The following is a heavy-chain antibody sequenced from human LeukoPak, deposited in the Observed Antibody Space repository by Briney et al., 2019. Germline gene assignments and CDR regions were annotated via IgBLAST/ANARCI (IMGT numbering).Heavy chain of an antibody. Sequence: SETLSLTCTVSGGSISSGDYYWSWIRQPPGKGLEWIGYIYYSGSTYYNPSLKSRVTISVDTSKNQFSLKLSSVTAADTAVYYCARDIVVVPADRRDGMDVWGQGTTVTVSS. CDR1: GGSISSGDYY. CDR2: IYYSGST. J-gene: IGHJ6*02. V-gene: IGHV4-30-4*01. CDR3: ARDIVVVPADRRDGMDV. D-gene: IGHD2-2*01.